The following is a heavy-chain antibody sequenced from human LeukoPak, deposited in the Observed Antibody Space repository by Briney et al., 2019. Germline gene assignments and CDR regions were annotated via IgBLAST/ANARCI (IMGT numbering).Heavy chain of an antibody. CDR1: GYSISSGYY. D-gene: IGHD3-22*01. Sequence: SETLSLTCTVSGYSISSGYYWGWIRQPPGKGLEWIGSIYHSGSTYYNPSLKSRVTISVDTSKNQFSLKLSSVTAADTAVYYCARDYYDSSGYPTPLSYFDYWGQGTLVTVSS. CDR3: ARDYYDSSGYPTPLSYFDY. V-gene: IGHV4-38-2*02. J-gene: IGHJ4*02. CDR2: IYHSGST.